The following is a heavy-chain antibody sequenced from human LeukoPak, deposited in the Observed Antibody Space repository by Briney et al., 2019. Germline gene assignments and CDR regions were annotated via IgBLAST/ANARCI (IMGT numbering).Heavy chain of an antibody. CDR1: GYTFTSYG. D-gene: IGHD6-13*01. J-gene: IGHJ4*02. V-gene: IGHV1-18*01. Sequence: ASVKVSCKASGYTFTSYGISWVRQAPGQGLEWMGWISAYNGNTNYAQKLQGRVTMTTDTSTSTAYMELRSLRSDDTAVYYCARDKIAAAGTVPLDYWGQGTLVTVSS. CDR3: ARDKIAAAGTVPLDY. CDR2: ISAYNGNT.